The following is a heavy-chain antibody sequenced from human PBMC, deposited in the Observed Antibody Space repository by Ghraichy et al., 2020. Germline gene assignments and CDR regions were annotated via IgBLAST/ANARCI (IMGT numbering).Heavy chain of an antibody. CDR2: IYTSGST. V-gene: IGHV4-4*07. CDR1: GGSISSYY. CDR3: ARDKEGREGVAWGWYSAHYYYYYGMDV. D-gene: IGHD6-19*01. J-gene: IGHJ6*02. Sequence: SETLSLTCTVSGGSISSYYWSWIRQPAGKGLEWIGRIYTSGSTNYNPSLKSRVTMSVDTSKNQFSLKLSSVTAADTAVYYCARDKEGREGVAWGWYSAHYYYYYGMDVWGQGTTVTVSS.